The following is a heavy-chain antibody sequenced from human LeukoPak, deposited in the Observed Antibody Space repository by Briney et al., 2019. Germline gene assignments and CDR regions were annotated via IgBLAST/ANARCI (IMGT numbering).Heavy chain of an antibody. CDR3: ARGPRAIFGVVIAKKNDY. Sequence: GGSLRLSCAASGFTFSSYAMSWVRQAPGKGLEWVSAISGSGGSTYYADSVKGRFTISRDNSKNSLYLQMNSLRAEDTAVYYCARGPRAIFGVVIAKKNDYWGQGTLVTVSS. V-gene: IGHV3-23*01. CDR1: GFTFSSYA. J-gene: IGHJ4*02. D-gene: IGHD3-3*01. CDR2: ISGSGGST.